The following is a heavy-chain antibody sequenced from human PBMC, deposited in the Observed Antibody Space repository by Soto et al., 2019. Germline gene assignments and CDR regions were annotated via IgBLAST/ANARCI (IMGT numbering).Heavy chain of an antibody. CDR3: ARDSSQQLALDY. D-gene: IGHD6-13*01. CDR1: GGSSSSTSYY. J-gene: IGHJ4*02. CDR2: IYYSGST. Sequence: SETLSLTCTVSGGSSSSTSYYWGWIRQPPGKGLEWIGSIYYSGSTYYNPSLKSRVTISVDTSKNQFSLKLSSVTAADTAVYYCARDSSQQLALDYWGQGTLVTVSS. V-gene: IGHV4-39*07.